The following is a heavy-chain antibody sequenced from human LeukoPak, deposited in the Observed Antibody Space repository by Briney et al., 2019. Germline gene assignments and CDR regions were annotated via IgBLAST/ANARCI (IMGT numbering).Heavy chain of an antibody. J-gene: IGHJ5*02. CDR1: GYTFTSYY. D-gene: IGHD2-8*02. CDR3: ASEFTGWFDP. Sequence: ASVKVSCKASGYTFTSYYMHWVRQAPGQGIEWMGIINPSGGSTKYAQKLQGRVTMTRHTSTSTVYMELTSLRSEDTAVYYCASEFTGWFDPWGQGTLVTVSS. CDR2: INPSGGST. V-gene: IGHV1-46*01.